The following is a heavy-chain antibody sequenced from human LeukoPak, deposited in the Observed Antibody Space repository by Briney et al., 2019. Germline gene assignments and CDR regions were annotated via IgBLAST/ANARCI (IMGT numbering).Heavy chain of an antibody. Sequence: GGSLRLSCAASGFTVSSNYMSWVRQAPGKGLEWVAVIYSGRSTSYADSVKGTYTSSRDNSKNTLYLQTNSLRAEDTAVYYCARGIGGYDTFDYWGQGTLVTVSS. V-gene: IGHV3-66*01. CDR2: IYSGRST. J-gene: IGHJ4*02. CDR3: ARGIGGYDTFDY. D-gene: IGHD3-3*01. CDR1: GFTVSSNY.